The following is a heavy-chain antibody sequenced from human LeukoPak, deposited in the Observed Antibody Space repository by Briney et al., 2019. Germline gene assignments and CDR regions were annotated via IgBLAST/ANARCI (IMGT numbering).Heavy chain of an antibody. D-gene: IGHD3-3*01. CDR3: ARGPPYYAFWSGYYVPFDY. CDR1: GGSINNYY. J-gene: IGHJ4*02. Sequence: SETLSLTCTVSGGSINNYYWSWIRQPPGKGLASIGEINHSGSTNYNPSLKSRVTISVDTSKNQFSLKLSSVTAADTAVYYCARGPPYYAFWSGYYVPFDYWGQGTLVTVSS. V-gene: IGHV4-34*01. CDR2: INHSGST.